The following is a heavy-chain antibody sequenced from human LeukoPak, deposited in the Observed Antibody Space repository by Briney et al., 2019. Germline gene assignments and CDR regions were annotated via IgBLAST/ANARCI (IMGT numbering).Heavy chain of an antibody. CDR1: GYTFSAYY. J-gene: IGHJ3*02. CDR3: ARPIRGSYVEDVFDI. CDR2: INPSSGGT. D-gene: IGHD1-26*01. Sequence: GASVKVSCKTSGYTFSAYYLHWVRQAPGQGLEWMGWINPSSGGTKNAQKFQGRVTMTRGTSISTGYMELSRLRSDDTAVYYCARPIRGSYVEDVFDIWGQGTMVTVSA. V-gene: IGHV1-2*02.